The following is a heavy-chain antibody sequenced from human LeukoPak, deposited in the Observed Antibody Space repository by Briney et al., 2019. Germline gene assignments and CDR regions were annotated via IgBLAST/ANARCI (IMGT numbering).Heavy chain of an antibody. CDR2: ISYDGSNK. CDR1: GFTFSSYG. V-gene: IGHV3-30*03. CDR3: VRDGGPYYFDW. Sequence: GGSLRLSCAASGFTFSSYGMHWVRQAPGKGLEWVAVISYDGSNKYYADSVKGRFTISRDNSKNTLYLQMNSLRVEDTAVYYCVRDGGPYYFDWWGQGALVTVST. D-gene: IGHD3-16*01. J-gene: IGHJ4*02.